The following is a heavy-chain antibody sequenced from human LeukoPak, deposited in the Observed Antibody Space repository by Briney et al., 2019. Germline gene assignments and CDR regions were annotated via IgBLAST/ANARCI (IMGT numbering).Heavy chain of an antibody. CDR3: ARVGLLWFGEQGFDY. J-gene: IGHJ4*02. V-gene: IGHV1-2*02. Sequence: ASVKVSCKASGYTFTGYSMHWVRQAPGQGLEWMGWINPNSGGTNYAQKFQGRVTMTRDTSISTAYMELSRLRSDDTAVYYCARVGLLWFGEQGFDYWGQGTLVTVSS. CDR2: INPNSGGT. D-gene: IGHD3-10*01. CDR1: GYTFTGYS.